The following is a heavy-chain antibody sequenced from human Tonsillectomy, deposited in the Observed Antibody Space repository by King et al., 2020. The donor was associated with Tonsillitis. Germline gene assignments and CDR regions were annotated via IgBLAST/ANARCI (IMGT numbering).Heavy chain of an antibody. CDR2: IYRDGSST. CDR3: AKITYFYRLYYYGMDV. D-gene: IGHD3-9*01. CDR1: GFTFSTYA. J-gene: IGHJ6*02. Sequence: VQLVESGGNLVQPGGSLRLSCAASGFTFSTYAMNWVRQSPGKGLEWVSVIYRDGSSTYYADSVKGRFTISRDNSKNTLFLQMNSLRAEDTAVYYCAKITYFYRLYYYGMDVGGQGTTVTVSS. V-gene: IGHV3-23*03.